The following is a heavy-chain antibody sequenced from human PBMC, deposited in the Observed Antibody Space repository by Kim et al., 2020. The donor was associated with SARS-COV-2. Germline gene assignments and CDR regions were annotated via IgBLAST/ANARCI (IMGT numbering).Heavy chain of an antibody. CDR1: GYTFTSYD. CDR3: ARGSVKVPAAAAS. Sequence: ASVKVSCKASGYTFTSYDINWVRQATGRGLEWMGSMNPNSGDTGFAQKFQGRLTMTRDTSISTAYMELSSLRSEDTAVYYCARGSVKVPAAAASWGQGTLVTVSS. D-gene: IGHD2-2*01. CDR2: MNPNSGDT. J-gene: IGHJ1*01. V-gene: IGHV1-8*01.